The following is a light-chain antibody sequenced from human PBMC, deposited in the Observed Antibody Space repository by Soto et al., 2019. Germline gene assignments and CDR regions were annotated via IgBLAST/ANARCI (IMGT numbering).Light chain of an antibody. CDR2: DAS. Sequence: EIVLTQFAATLSLFPGETATLSCRASQTVGTYLAWYQQKPGQAPRLLISDASNRATGVPTRFSGSGSGTDFTLTISSLEPEGFAVYFCQQRNNWPRITFGQGTRLEIK. CDR3: QQRNNWPRIT. V-gene: IGKV3-11*01. CDR1: QTVGTY. J-gene: IGKJ5*01.